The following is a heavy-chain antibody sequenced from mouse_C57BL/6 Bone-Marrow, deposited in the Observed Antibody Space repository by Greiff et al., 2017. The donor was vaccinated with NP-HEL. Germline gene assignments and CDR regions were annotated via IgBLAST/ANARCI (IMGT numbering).Heavy chain of an antibody. CDR1: GYSFTSYW. V-gene: IGHV1-64*01. J-gene: IGHJ4*01. CDR2: INPNSGST. Sequence: QVQLQQSGAELVKPGASVKLSCKASGYSFTSYWMHWVKQRPGKGLEWIGMINPNSGSTYYTEKFKSKATLTVDKSSSPAYMQLSSLTSEDSAVYYCARDRYYGSLYYAMDYWGQGTSVTVSS. CDR3: ARDRYYGSLYYAMDY. D-gene: IGHD1-1*01.